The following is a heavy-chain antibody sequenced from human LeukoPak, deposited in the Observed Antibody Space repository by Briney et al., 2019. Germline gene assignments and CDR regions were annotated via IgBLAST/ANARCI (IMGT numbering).Heavy chain of an antibody. CDR2: IKQDGSEK. CDR1: GFTFSSYW. V-gene: IGHV3-7*01. J-gene: IGHJ4*02. CDR3: ARGDSSSSLEIDY. D-gene: IGHD6-6*01. Sequence: PGGSLRLSCAASGFTFSSYWMSWVRQAPGKGLEWVANIKQDGSEKYYVDSVKGRFTISRDNAKNSLYLQMNSLRAEGTAVYYCARGDSSSSLEIDYWGQGTLVTVSS.